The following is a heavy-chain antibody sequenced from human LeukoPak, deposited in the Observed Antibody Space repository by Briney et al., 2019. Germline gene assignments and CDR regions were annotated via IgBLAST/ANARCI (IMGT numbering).Heavy chain of an antibody. CDR1: GFTFHQYT. J-gene: IGHJ4*02. CDR2: IFSDGQST. Sequence: GGSLRLSCAASGFTFHQYTIHWVRQAPGKGLEWVSLIFSDGQSTRYADSVKGRFIISRDNAKNSLYLQMNSLRAEDTAVYYCTRATSYDILTGYFDYWGQGTLVTVSS. V-gene: IGHV3-43*01. CDR3: TRATSYDILTGYFDY. D-gene: IGHD3-9*01.